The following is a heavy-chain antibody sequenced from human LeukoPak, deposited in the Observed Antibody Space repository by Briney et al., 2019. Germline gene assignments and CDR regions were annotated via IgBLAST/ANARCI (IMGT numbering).Heavy chain of an antibody. D-gene: IGHD4-17*01. CDR2: IYHSGNN. CDR1: GGSISSNNW. V-gene: IGHV4-4*02. CDR3: ASTPPGDTVTDRDAFDI. J-gene: IGHJ3*02. Sequence: KSSGTLSLTCAVSGGSISSNNWWSWVRQPPGKGLEWIGEIYHSGNNNYNPSLKSRVTISVDKSRNQFSLKLSSVTAADTAVYYCASTPPGDTVTDRDAFDIWGQGTMVTVSS.